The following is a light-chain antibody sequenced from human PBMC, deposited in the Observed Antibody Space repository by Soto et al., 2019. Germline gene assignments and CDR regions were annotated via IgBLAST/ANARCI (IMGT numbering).Light chain of an antibody. CDR2: SNN. J-gene: IGLJ1*01. Sequence: QSVLTQPPSPSGTPGQRVTISCSGRSSNIGSNTVNWYQQLPGTAPKLLIYSNNQRPSGVPVRFSGSKSGTSASLAISGLQSEDEADYYCAAWDDSLNGLVFGTGTKVTVL. CDR1: SSNIGSNT. V-gene: IGLV1-44*01. CDR3: AAWDDSLNGLV.